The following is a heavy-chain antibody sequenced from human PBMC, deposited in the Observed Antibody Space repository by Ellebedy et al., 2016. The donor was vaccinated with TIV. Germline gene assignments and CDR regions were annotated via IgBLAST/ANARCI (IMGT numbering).Heavy chain of an antibody. J-gene: IGHJ4*02. V-gene: IGHV3-23*01. CDR3: AKYHYDYIL. Sequence: GGSLRLXXAASGFPFSSYAMSWVRQAPGRGLEWVSAISGSGGSTYYADSVKGRFTISRDNSKNTLYLQMNSLRAEDTAVYYCAKYHYDYILWGQGTLVTVSS. CDR1: GFPFSSYA. CDR2: ISGSGGST. D-gene: IGHD3-16*01.